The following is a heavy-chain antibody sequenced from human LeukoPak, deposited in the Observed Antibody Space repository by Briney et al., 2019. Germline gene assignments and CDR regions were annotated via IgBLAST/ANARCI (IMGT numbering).Heavy chain of an antibody. CDR1: GGSISSYY. Sequence: SETLSLTCTVSGGSISSYYWSWIRQPPGKGLEWIGYIYYSGSTNYNPSLKSRVTISVDTSKNQFSLKLSSVTAAGTAVYYCASSGGHIAVMTAIQAGYDAFDIWGQGTMVTVSS. J-gene: IGHJ3*02. CDR2: IYYSGST. V-gene: IGHV4-59*12. D-gene: IGHD2-21*02. CDR3: ASSGGHIAVMTAIQAGYDAFDI.